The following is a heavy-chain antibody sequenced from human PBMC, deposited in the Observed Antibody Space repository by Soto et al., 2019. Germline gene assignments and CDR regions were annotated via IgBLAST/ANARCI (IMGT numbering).Heavy chain of an antibody. J-gene: IGHJ5*02. CDR3: ARHEYYDFWSGYLHHMIRFDP. CDR1: GGSISSSSYY. V-gene: IGHV4-39*01. D-gene: IGHD3-3*01. CDR2: IYYSGST. Sequence: PSETLSLTCTVSGGSISSSSYYWGWIRQPPGKGLEWIGSIYYSGSTYYNPSLKSRVTISVDTSKNQFSLKLSSVTAADTVVYYCARHEYYDFWSGYLHHMIRFDPWGQGTLVTVSS.